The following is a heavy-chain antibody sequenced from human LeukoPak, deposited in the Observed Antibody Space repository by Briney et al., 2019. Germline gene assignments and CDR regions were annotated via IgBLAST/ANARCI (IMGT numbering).Heavy chain of an antibody. CDR2: INPNSGGT. CDR3: ARDLTLGWELCY. D-gene: IGHD1-26*01. V-gene: IGHV1-2*02. Sequence: ASVKVSCKASGYIFTGYYMHWVRQAAGQGLEWMGWINPNSGGTNYAQKFQGRVTMTRDTSISTAYMELSRLRSDDTAVYYCARDLTLGWELCYWGQGTLVTVSS. CDR1: GYIFTGYY. J-gene: IGHJ4*02.